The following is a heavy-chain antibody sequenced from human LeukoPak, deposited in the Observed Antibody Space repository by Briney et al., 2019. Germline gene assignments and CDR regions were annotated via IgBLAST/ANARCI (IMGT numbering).Heavy chain of an antibody. D-gene: IGHD2-2*01. V-gene: IGHV3-73*01. Sequence: GGSLRLSCAASGFTFSGSALHWVRQVSGKGLEWVGRIRSKANSYATEYVASVKGRFTISRDDSKNMAYLQMNSLRAEDTAVYYCAREGGDIVVVPDHEEAFDYWGQGTLVTVSS. J-gene: IGHJ4*02. CDR2: IRSKANSYAT. CDR1: GFTFSGSA. CDR3: AREGGDIVVVPDHEEAFDY.